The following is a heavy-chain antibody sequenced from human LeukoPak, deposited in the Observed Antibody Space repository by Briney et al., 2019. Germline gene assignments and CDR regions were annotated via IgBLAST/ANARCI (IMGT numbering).Heavy chain of an antibody. CDR1: GYSFTRKG. J-gene: IGHJ5*01. CDR3: ARDVMYAFDS. D-gene: IGHD2-8*01. CDR2: ISTNSGNT. Sequence: VASVKVSCKAFGYSFTRKGISWVRQAPGQGLEWVGWISTNSGNTNYAQNLQGRVTMTTDTSASTAYIEQRSLSSDDTAVYYCARDVMYAFDSWGQGTLVTVSS. V-gene: IGHV1-18*01.